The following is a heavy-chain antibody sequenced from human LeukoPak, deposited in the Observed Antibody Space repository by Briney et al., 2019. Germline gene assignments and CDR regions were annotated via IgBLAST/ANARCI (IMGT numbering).Heavy chain of an antibody. J-gene: IGHJ3*02. CDR3: ARYDSGSSNDAFDI. CDR2: IYYSGRT. Sequence: PSETLSLTCTVSGGSISSSSYYWGWIRQPPGKGLEWIGYIYYSGRTNYNPSLKSRVTISVDTSKNQFSLKLSSVTAADTAVYYCARYDSGSSNDAFDIWGQGTMVTVSS. V-gene: IGHV4-61*05. CDR1: GGSISSSSYY. D-gene: IGHD1-26*01.